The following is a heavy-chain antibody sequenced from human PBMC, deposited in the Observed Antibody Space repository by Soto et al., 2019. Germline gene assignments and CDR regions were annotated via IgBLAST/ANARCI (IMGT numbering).Heavy chain of an antibody. D-gene: IGHD1-20*01. J-gene: IGHJ6*02. CDR2: IDPSDSYT. CDR1: GYSFTSYW. V-gene: IGHV5-10-1*01. Sequence: PGESLKISCXGSGYSFTSYWISWVRQMPGKGLEWMGRIDPSDSYTNYSPSFQGHVTISADKSISTAYLQWSSLKASDTAMYYCARHITGTTFGYYGMDVWGQGTTVTVSS. CDR3: ARHITGTTFGYYGMDV.